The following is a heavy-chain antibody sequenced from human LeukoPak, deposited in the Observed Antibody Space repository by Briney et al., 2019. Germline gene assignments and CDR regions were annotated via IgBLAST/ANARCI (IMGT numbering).Heavy chain of an antibody. D-gene: IGHD2-21*02. Sequence: SETPSLTCAVSGDSVTSGGYFWTWIRQHPGKGLEWIGSISNSGTTSYNPSLKGRVSMSLDTSNNHFSLRLGSVTAADTAVYYCARDVVVTSSPDAFDIWGQGTMVTVSS. CDR2: ISNSGTT. CDR1: GDSVTSGGYF. J-gene: IGHJ3*02. V-gene: IGHV4-31*11. CDR3: ARDVVVTSSPDAFDI.